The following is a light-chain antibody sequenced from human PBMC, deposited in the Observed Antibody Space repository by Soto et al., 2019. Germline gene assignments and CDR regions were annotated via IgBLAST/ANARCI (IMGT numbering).Light chain of an antibody. Sequence: IMLTPSHPTLSLSPGKVATLFCRASQNISSYLIWYQQKPGQAPRLLIYDVSNRATGIPARFSGSGSGTDFTLTISSLEPEDFAVYYCQQRSKWPRTVGQGAKVAIK. J-gene: IGKJ1*01. CDR2: DVS. CDR3: QQRSKWPRT. CDR1: QNISSY. V-gene: IGKV3-11*01.